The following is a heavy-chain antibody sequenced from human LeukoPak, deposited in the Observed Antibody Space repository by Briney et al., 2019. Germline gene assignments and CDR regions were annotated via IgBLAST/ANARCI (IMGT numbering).Heavy chain of an antibody. CDR1: GYTLTELS. CDR2: FDPEDGET. V-gene: IGHV1-24*01. Sequence: ASVKVSCKVSGYTLTELSMHWVRQAPGKGLEWMGGFDPEDGETIYAQKFQGRVTITRDMSTSTAYMELSSLRSEDTAVYYCAAEPYDSSRPYYFDYWGQGTLVTVSS. J-gene: IGHJ4*02. CDR3: AAEPYDSSRPYYFDY. D-gene: IGHD3-22*01.